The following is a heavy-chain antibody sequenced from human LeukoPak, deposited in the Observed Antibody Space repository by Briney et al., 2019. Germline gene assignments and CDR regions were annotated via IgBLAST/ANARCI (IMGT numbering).Heavy chain of an antibody. D-gene: IGHD3-9*01. CDR3: AKKAAGLRYFDWIDY. CDR2: ITGSGATT. Sequence: GGSLRPSCAASGFTFSGHGMNWVRQAPGKGLEWVSGITGSGATTYYADSVKGRFTISRDNSKNTLYLQMNSLRAEDTAVYYCAKKAAGLRYFDWIDYWGQGTLVTVSS. CDR1: GFTFSGHG. J-gene: IGHJ4*02. V-gene: IGHV3-23*01.